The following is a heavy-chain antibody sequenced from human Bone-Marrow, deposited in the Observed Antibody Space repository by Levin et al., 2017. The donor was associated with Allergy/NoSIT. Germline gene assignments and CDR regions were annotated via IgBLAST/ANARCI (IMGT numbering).Heavy chain of an antibody. J-gene: IGHJ4*02. Sequence: GGSLRLSCAASGLTFSTSWIHWVRQAPGKGLVWVSRITNDDSVTSYADSVKGRFTISSDNAKNTVYLQMNSLRAEDTAVYFCTTTFEYWGRGTLVTVSS. CDR3: TTTFEY. D-gene: IGHD4-17*01. CDR1: GLTFSTSW. CDR2: ITNDDSVT. V-gene: IGHV3-74*01.